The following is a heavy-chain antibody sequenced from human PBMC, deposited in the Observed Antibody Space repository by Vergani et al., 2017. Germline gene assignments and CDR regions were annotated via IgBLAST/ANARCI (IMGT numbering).Heavy chain of an antibody. J-gene: IGHJ5*02. Sequence: QVQLVQSGAEVKKPGASMKVSCKASAYTFTSYDINWVRQATGQGLEWMGWMNPNSGNTGYAQKLQGRVTMTTDTSTSTAYMELRSLRSDDTAVYYCARDGLTVAWGQGTLVTVSS. V-gene: IGHV1-8*01. D-gene: IGHD4-23*01. CDR3: ARDGLTVA. CDR1: AYTFTSYD. CDR2: MNPNSGNT.